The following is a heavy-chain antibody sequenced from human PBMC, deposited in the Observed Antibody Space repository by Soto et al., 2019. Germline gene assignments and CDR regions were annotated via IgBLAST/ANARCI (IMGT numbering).Heavy chain of an antibody. J-gene: IGHJ6*03. D-gene: IGHD6-13*01. CDR1: GFTFSSYN. V-gene: IGHV3-21*01. Sequence: EVQLVESGGGLVKPGGSLRLSCAASGFTFSSYNMNWVRQAPGKGLEWVSSISGSSTYIYYADSVKGRFTISRDNPKNSLYLQMNSLRAEDTAVYYCARDRQHGLYFYYYMDVWDKGTTVTVSS. CDR3: ARDRQHGLYFYYYMDV. CDR2: ISGSSTYI.